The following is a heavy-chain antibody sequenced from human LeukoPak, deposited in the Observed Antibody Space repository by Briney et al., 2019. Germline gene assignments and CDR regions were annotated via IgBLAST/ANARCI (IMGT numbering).Heavy chain of an antibody. D-gene: IGHD3-10*01. CDR3: ASSPLWGSGSHSLGYYYGMDV. CDR2: IYYSGST. J-gene: IGHJ6*04. Sequence: SETLSLTCTVSGASMSSGDYYWSWIRQPPGKGLEWMGYIYYSGSTYYNPSLKGRVIILADMSKNQFSLKLSSVTAADTAVYYCASSPLWGSGSHSLGYYYGMDVWDNGTTVTVSS. V-gene: IGHV4-30-4*01. CDR1: GASMSSGDYY.